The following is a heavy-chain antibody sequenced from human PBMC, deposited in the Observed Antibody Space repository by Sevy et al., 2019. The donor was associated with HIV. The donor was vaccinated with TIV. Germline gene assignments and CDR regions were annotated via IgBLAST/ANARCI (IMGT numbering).Heavy chain of an antibody. V-gene: IGHV4-39*01. CDR1: GGSISRSNYY. CDR3: ARVTWYTSGWYWFEP. CDR2: IYYSGRP. J-gene: IGHJ5*02. D-gene: IGHD6-19*01. Sequence: SETLSLTCTVSGGSISRSNYYWGWIRQPPGKGLEWIGSIYYSGRPYYKPSLKSRVTISVDTSKNQFSLKLSSVTAADTAVYYCARVTWYTSGWYWFEPWGQGTLVTVSS.